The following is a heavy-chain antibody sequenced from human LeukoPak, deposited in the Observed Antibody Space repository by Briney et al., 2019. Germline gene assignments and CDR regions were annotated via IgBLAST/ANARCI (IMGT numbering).Heavy chain of an antibody. CDR2: IYPGDSDT. CDR1: GYIFTNYF. CDR3: GXLDRLGFNSIDY. Sequence: GESLKISCQTSGYIFTNYFIGWVRQMPGKGLECMGIIYPGDSDTRYSPSFQGQVTISVDKSISAAYLQWSGLRASDTAMYYCGXLDRLGFNSIDYWGQGTLVTVSS. J-gene: IGHJ4*02. D-gene: IGHD4-23*01. V-gene: IGHV5-51*01.